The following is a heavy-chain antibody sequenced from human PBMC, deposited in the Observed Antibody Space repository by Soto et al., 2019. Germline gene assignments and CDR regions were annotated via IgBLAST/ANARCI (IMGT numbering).Heavy chain of an antibody. V-gene: IGHV1-18*01. CDR3: AGDAAVGLFDY. Sequence: QVQLVQSGAEVKKPGASVKVSCKASGYTFTSYGISWVRQAPGQGLEWMGWISAYNGNTNYAQKLQGKVTMTTETSTSTAYMALRSLRSDDTAVYYCAGDAAVGLFDYWGQGTLVTVSS. CDR1: GYTFTSYG. J-gene: IGHJ4*02. D-gene: IGHD1-26*01. CDR2: ISAYNGNT.